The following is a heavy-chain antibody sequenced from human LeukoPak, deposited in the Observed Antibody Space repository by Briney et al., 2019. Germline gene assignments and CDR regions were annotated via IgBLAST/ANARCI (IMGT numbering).Heavy chain of an antibody. J-gene: IGHJ5*02. CDR2: ISWNSGSI. Sequence: PGGSLRLSCAASGFTFDDYAMHWVRQAPGKGLEWVSGISWNSGSIGYADSVTGRFTISRDNVKKSLFLQMNSLRAEDTALYYCTKDVGSTSSWFDPWGQGTLVTVSS. D-gene: IGHD2-2*01. V-gene: IGHV3-9*01. CDR3: TKDVGSTSSWFDP. CDR1: GFTFDDYA.